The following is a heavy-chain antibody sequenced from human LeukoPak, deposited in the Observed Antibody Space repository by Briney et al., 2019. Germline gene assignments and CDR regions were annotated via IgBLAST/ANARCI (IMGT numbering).Heavy chain of an antibody. CDR3: AKGVGYYYDSSGYHDAFDI. Sequence: GGSLRLSCAASGFTFSSYVMSWVRQAPGKGLEWVSAISGSGGSTYYADSVKGRFTISRDNSKNTLYLQMNSLRAEDTAVYYCAKGVGYYYDSSGYHDAFDIWGQGTMVTVSS. CDR2: ISGSGGST. D-gene: IGHD3-22*01. J-gene: IGHJ3*02. CDR1: GFTFSSYV. V-gene: IGHV3-23*01.